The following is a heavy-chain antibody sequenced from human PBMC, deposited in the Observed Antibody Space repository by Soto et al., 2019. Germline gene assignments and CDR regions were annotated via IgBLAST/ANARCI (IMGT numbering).Heavy chain of an antibody. CDR3: ARVSACGTRWCDS. V-gene: IGHV4-31*03. CDR2: IYYRGTT. D-gene: IGHD6-13*01. CDR1: GGSISTVFWY. J-gene: IGHJ5*01. Sequence: QVQLQESGPGLVKPSQTLALTCCVSGGSISTVFWYWSWVREHPGKVLEWIGDIYYRGTTSYNPSLGSRVTISRDTSKNQVSLKVNSVTSANTAVYYCARVSACGTRWCDSWGQGIRVTVSS.